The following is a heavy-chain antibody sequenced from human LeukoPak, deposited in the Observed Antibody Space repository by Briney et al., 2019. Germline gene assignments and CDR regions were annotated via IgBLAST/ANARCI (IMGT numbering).Heavy chain of an antibody. CDR1: GFTFSRYW. CDR2: INSDGSST. J-gene: IGHJ4*02. V-gene: IGHV3-74*01. D-gene: IGHD4-11*01. Sequence: PGGSLTLSCAASGFTFSRYWMHWVRQAPGEGLVWLSRINSDGSSTSYADSVKGRFTISRDNAKNTLYLQMNSLTVEDTAVYYCARAPGTIYSNYANPDYWGQGTLVTVS. CDR3: ARAPGTIYSNYANPDY.